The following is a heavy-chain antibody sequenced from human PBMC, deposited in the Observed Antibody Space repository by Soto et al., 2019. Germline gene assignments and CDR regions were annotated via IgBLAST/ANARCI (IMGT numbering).Heavy chain of an antibody. J-gene: IGHJ4*02. CDR1: GFNCGSYG. CDR3: ARSRYNDY. D-gene: IGHD1-1*01. Sequence: PGRSLRRSCAASGFNCGSYGMNWVRQAPGKGLEWVSYISTSTISYTDSVKGRFTISRDNAKNSPYLQMNSLGAEDTAVYYCARSRYNDYWGQGTLVTVSS. CDR2: ISTSTI. V-gene: IGHV3-48*01.